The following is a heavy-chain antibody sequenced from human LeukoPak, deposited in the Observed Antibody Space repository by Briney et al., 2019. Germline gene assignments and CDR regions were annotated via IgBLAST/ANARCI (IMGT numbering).Heavy chain of an antibody. CDR3: AGTYYYDSSAYSYEY. D-gene: IGHD3-22*01. CDR2: ISGSGGST. J-gene: IGHJ4*02. CDR1: GFTFSSFS. Sequence: PGGSLRLSCAASGFTFSSFSMNWVRQDPGKGLEWVSGISGSGGSTYYADSVKGRFTISRDNSKNTLYLQMNSLRAEDTAVYYCAGTYYYDSSAYSYEYWGQGTLVAVSS. V-gene: IGHV3-23*01.